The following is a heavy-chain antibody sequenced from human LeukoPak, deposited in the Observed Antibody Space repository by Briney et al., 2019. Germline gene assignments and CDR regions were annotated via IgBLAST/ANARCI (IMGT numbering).Heavy chain of an antibody. V-gene: IGHV4-34*01. CDR3: MYSGHDVNY. D-gene: IGHD5-12*01. CDR1: GGSFSGYY. J-gene: IGHJ4*02. CDR2: ITYSGST. Sequence: PSETLSLTCAVYGGSFSGYYCNRIRQPPGKGLEWIGEITYSGSTNYNPSLKSRVAISVDTSKNQFSLRLSSVTAADTAMYYCMYSGHDVNYWGQGTLVTVSS.